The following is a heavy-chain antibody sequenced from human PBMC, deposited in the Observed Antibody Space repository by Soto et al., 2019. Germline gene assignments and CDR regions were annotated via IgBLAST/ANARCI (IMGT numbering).Heavy chain of an antibody. CDR1: GFTFSSYG. J-gene: IGHJ6*01. CDR2: IWYDGSNK. CDR3: ARDQIRSHYSRDYYYYGMDV. D-gene: IGHD1-26*01. V-gene: IGHV3-33*01. Sequence: QVQLVESGGGVVQPGRSLRLSCAASGFTFSSYGMHWVRQAPGKGLEWVAVIWYDGSNKYYADSVKGRFTISRDNSKNTLYLQMNSLRAEDTAVYYCARDQIRSHYSRDYYYYGMDVW.